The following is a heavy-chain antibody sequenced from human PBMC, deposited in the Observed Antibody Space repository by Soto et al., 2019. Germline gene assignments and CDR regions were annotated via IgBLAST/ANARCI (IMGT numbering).Heavy chain of an antibody. J-gene: IGHJ3*02. CDR1: GYTFTSYD. V-gene: IGHV1-8*01. Sequence: ASVKVSCKASGYTFTSYDINWVRQATGQGLEWMGWMNPNSGNTGYAQKFQGRVTMTRNTSISTAYMELSSLRSEDTAVYYCASGLTAVDAFDIWGKGTMVTVSS. CDR2: MNPNSGNT. CDR3: ASGLTAVDAFDI.